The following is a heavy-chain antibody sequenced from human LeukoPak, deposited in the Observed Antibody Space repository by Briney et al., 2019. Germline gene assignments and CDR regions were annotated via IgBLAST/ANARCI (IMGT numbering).Heavy chain of an antibody. CDR3: ARGPPITIFGVVPLLGAFDI. V-gene: IGHV1-46*01. J-gene: IGHJ3*02. Sequence: ASVKVSCKASGYTFSSYYMHWVRQAPGQGLEWMGIINPSGGSTSYAHKFQGRVTMTRDTSTSTVYMELSSLRSEDTAVYYCARGPPITIFGVVPLLGAFDIWGQGTMVTVSS. CDR2: INPSGGST. CDR1: GYTFSSYY. D-gene: IGHD3-3*01.